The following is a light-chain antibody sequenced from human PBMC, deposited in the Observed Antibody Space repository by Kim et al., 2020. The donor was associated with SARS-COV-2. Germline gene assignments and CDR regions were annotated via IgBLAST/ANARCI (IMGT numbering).Light chain of an antibody. V-gene: IGLV2-8*01. CDR2: EVS. CDR1: SSDIGTYNY. CDR3: SSYAGTNNLL. J-gene: IGLJ2*01. Sequence: GQSVAISCTATSSDIGTYNYVAWYQQHPGKAPKLLIYEVSKRPSGVPDRFSGSKSGNTASLTVSGLQADDEANYYCSSYAGTNNLLFGGGTQLTVL.